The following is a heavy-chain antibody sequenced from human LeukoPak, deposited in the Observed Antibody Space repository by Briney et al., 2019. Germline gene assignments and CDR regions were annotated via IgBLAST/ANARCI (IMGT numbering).Heavy chain of an antibody. D-gene: IGHD6-13*01. V-gene: IGHV4-31*03. J-gene: IGHJ4*02. CDR2: IYYSGST. CDR3: ARRSSSWYSKIDS. Sequence: KSSQTLSLTCTVSGGSISSGGYYWSWIRQYPGKGLEWIGYIYYSGSTYYNPSLKSRVTISEDTSKNQFSLKLSSVTAADTAVYYCARRSSSWYSKIDSWGQGTLVTVSS. CDR1: GGSISSGGYY.